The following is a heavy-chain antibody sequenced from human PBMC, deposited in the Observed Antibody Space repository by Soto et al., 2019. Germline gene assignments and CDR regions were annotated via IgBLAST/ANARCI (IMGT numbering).Heavy chain of an antibody. V-gene: IGHV3-74*02. Sequence: EVQLVESGGGLVQPGGSLRLSCAASGFTFSSYWMHWVRQAPGKGLVWVSRINSDGSSTSYADSVKGRFTISRDNAKNALYLQMDSVRAEDTAVYYCARVGQGSGYRDYFDYWGQGTLVTVSS. J-gene: IGHJ4*02. CDR3: ARVGQGSGYRDYFDY. CDR1: GFTFSSYW. CDR2: INSDGSST. D-gene: IGHD3-22*01.